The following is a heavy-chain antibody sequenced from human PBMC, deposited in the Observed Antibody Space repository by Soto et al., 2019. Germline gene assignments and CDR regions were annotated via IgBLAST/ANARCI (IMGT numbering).Heavy chain of an antibody. CDR3: ARAPRGNYGYPSYVDY. CDR2: IYYSGST. J-gene: IGHJ4*02. D-gene: IGHD3-10*01. Sequence: SETLSLTCTVSGCSISSYYWSWIRQPPGKGLEWIGYIYYSGSTNYNPSLKSRVTISVDTSKNQFSLKLSSVTAADTAVYYCARAPRGNYGYPSYVDYWGQGTLVTVS. CDR1: GCSISSYY. V-gene: IGHV4-59*01.